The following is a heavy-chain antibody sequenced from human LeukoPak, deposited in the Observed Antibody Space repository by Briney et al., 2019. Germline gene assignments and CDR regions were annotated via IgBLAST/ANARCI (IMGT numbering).Heavy chain of an antibody. J-gene: IGHJ5*02. V-gene: IGHV1-8*03. D-gene: IGHD3-22*01. CDR3: AAATYYYDSSGYTNWFDP. Sequence: ASVKVSCKASGYTCTSYDINWVRQATGQGLEWMGWMNPNSGNTGYAQKFQGRVTITRNTSISTAYMELSSLRSEDTAVYYCAAATYYYDSSGYTNWFDPWGQGTLVTVSS. CDR2: MNPNSGNT. CDR1: GYTCTSYD.